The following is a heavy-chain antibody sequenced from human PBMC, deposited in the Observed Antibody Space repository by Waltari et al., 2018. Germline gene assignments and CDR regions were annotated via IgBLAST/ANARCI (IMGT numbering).Heavy chain of an antibody. D-gene: IGHD3-10*01. CDR1: GYTFTSYA. CDR2: INAGNGNT. Sequence: QVQLVQSGAEVKKPGASVKVSCKASGYTFTSYAMHWVRPAPGQRLEWMGWINAGNGNTKYSQKFQGRVTITRDTSASTDYMELSSLRSEDTAVYYCAFNYYGSGSYYIEYWGQGTLVTVSS. V-gene: IGHV1-3*01. J-gene: IGHJ4*02. CDR3: AFNYYGSGSYYIEY.